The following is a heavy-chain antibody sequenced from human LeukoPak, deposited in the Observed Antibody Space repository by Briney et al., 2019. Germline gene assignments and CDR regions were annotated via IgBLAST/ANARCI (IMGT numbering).Heavy chain of an antibody. Sequence: GGSLRLSCAASGFTFSSYWMSWVRQAPGKGLEWVANIKQDGSEKYYVDSVKGRFTISRDNAKNSLCLQMNSLRAEDTAVYYCVRDGHTYYYDSSGYYPFDYWGQGTLVAVSS. CDR3: VRDGHTYYYDSSGYYPFDY. V-gene: IGHV3-7*01. D-gene: IGHD3-22*01. CDR2: IKQDGSEK. CDR1: GFTFSSYW. J-gene: IGHJ4*02.